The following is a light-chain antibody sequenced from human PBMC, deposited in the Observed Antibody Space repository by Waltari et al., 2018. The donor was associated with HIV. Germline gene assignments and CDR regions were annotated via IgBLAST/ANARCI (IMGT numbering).Light chain of an antibody. CDR1: QSVDSSY. Sequence: IVLTQSPGTLSLSPGERATLSCRASQSVDSSYLAWYQQNPGQAPRLLIYGAASRATGIPDRLTGSGSGTDFTLSISRLDPEDFALYYCQQYNSSPFTFGGGTRVEIK. V-gene: IGKV3-20*01. CDR3: QQYNSSPFT. CDR2: GAA. J-gene: IGKJ4*01.